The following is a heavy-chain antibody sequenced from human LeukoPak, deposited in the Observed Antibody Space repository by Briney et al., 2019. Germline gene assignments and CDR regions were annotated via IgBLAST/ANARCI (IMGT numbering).Heavy chain of an antibody. J-gene: IGHJ2*01. V-gene: IGHV4-61*02. D-gene: IGHD5-24*01. CDR2: IYTSGST. CDR1: GGSISSGSYY. CDR3: ARDLRDPERDGYKIYWYFDL. Sequence: PSQTLSLTCTVSGGSISSGSYYWSWIRQPAGKGLEWIGRIYTSGSTNYNPSLKSRVTISVDTSKNQFSLKLSSVTAADTAVYYCARDLRDPERDGYKIYWYFDLWGRGTLVTVSS.